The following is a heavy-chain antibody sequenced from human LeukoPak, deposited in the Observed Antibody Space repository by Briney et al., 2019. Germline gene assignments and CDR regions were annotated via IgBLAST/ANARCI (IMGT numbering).Heavy chain of an antibody. D-gene: IGHD3-22*01. CDR1: GFTFSNAW. CDR3: TTDRTMKGY. CDR2: IRSKNDGGTI. V-gene: IGHV3-15*01. J-gene: IGHJ4*02. Sequence: GGSLRLSCSAYGFTFSNAWMARVRQAPGKGLEWVGRIRSKNDGGTIGYAAPVKDRFTISRDDSKNTLYLQMNSLEIEDTAVYFCTTDRTMKGYWGQGTLVTVSS.